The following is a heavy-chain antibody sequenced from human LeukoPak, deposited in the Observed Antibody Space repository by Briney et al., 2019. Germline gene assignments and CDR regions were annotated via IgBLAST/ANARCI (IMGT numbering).Heavy chain of an antibody. J-gene: IGHJ3*02. Sequence: GGSLRLSCAASGFTVSSNYMSWVRQAPGKGLEWVSVIYSGGSTYYADSVKGRFTISRDNAKNSLYLQMNSLRAEDTAVYYCARDPYRFAFDIWGQGTVVLVSS. D-gene: IGHD1-26*01. CDR1: GFTVSSNY. V-gene: IGHV3-53*01. CDR3: ARDPYRFAFDI. CDR2: IYSGGST.